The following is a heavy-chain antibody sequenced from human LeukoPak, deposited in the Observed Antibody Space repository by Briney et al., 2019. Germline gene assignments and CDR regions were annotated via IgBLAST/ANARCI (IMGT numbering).Heavy chain of an antibody. CDR3: ARGSRCINGYPYFDY. V-gene: IGHV4-59*01. CDR1: GDSSSSYY. J-gene: IGHJ4*02. CDR2: IYYSGST. D-gene: IGHD5-18*01. Sequence: SETLSLTCTVSGDSSSSYYWSSIRQPPGKVMDSNGYIYYSGSTSYNPSLKSRVTISVDTSKNQFSLQLSSVTAADTAVYYCARGSRCINGYPYFDYWGRGTLVTVSS.